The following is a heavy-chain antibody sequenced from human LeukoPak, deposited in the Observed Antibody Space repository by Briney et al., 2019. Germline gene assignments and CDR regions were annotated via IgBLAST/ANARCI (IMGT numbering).Heavy chain of an antibody. CDR2: IYPADSDT. Sequence: GESLQISCQGSGYSFANYWIGWVRQTPGKGLEWMGIIYPADSDTKYSPSFQGQVPISADKSISTAYLQWSSLKASDTAIYFCARVGPEMASGWYRSHFDDWGQGTLVTVSS. CDR1: GYSFANYW. D-gene: IGHD6-19*01. V-gene: IGHV5-51*01. CDR3: ARVGPEMASGWYRSHFDD. J-gene: IGHJ4*02.